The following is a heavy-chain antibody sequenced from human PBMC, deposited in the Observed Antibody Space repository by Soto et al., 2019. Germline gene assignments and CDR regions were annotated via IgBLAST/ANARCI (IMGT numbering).Heavy chain of an antibody. J-gene: IGHJ3*02. V-gene: IGHV1-24*01. D-gene: IGHD3-3*01. CDR1: GYTLTELS. CDR3: ATGVVTPGALDI. Sequence: ASVKVSCKVSGYTLTELSMHWVRQAPGKGLEWMGGFDPEDGETIYAQKFQGRVTMTEDTSTDTAYMELSSLRSEDTAVYYCATGVVTPGALDIWGQGTMVTVSS. CDR2: FDPEDGET.